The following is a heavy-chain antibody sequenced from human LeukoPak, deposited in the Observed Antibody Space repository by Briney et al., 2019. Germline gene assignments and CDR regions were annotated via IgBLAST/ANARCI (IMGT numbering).Heavy chain of an antibody. CDR1: GYTFTDYY. Sequence: ASVTVSCKASGYTFTDYYIHWVRQAPGQGLEWMGWINPNSGGTYYVQKFQGRVTMTRDTSISTAYMDLSRLGSDDTAVFYCARVPWPYYFDYWGQGTLVTVSS. J-gene: IGHJ4*02. D-gene: IGHD3-16*01. CDR3: ARVPWPYYFDY. V-gene: IGHV1-2*02. CDR2: INPNSGGT.